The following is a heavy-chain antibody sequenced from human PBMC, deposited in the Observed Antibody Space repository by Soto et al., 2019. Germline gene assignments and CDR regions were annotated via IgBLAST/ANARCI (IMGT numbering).Heavy chain of an antibody. D-gene: IGHD6-6*01. V-gene: IGHV3-7*05. Sequence: GGSLRLSCAASGFTFSSYWMSWVRQAPGKGLEWVANIKQDGSEKYYVDSVKGRFTISRDNAKNSLYLQMNSLRAEDTAVYYCAREDVIAAHSPGDYWGQGTLVTVSS. CDR1: GFTFSSYW. J-gene: IGHJ4*02. CDR3: AREDVIAAHSPGDY. CDR2: IKQDGSEK.